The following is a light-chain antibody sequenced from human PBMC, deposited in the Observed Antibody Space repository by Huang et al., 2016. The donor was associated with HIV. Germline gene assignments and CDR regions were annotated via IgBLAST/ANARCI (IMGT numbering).Light chain of an antibody. V-gene: IGKV1-NL1*01. CDR1: QGISNS. CDR3: QQYYSTSRT. J-gene: IGKJ2*02. Sequence: DIQMTQSPSSLSASVGDRVTITCRASQGISNSLAWYQQKPGKAPKLLLYAASRLESGVPSRFSGSGSGPDYTLTISSLQPEDFATYYCQQYYSTSRTFGQGTKLEIK. CDR2: AAS.